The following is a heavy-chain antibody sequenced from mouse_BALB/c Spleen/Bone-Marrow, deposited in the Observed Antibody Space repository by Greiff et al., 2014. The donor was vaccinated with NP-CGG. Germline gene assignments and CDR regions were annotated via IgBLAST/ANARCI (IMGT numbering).Heavy chain of an antibody. Sequence: VQRVESGAELAKPGASVKMSCKASGYTFTNYWMHWVKQRTGQGLEWIGYVNPSTGYTEYNQKFKDKATLTADKSSSTAYMQLSSLTSEDSAVYYCARIYYYGRDYWGQGTTLTVSS. V-gene: IGHV1-7*01. J-gene: IGHJ2*01. CDR1: GYTFTNYW. CDR3: ARIYYYGRDY. CDR2: VNPSTGYT. D-gene: IGHD1-1*01.